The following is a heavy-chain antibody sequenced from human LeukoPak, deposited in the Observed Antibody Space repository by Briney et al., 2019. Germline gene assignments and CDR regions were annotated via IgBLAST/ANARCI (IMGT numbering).Heavy chain of an antibody. D-gene: IGHD6-13*01. CDR1: GFTVSSNY. CDR2: IYSGGST. Sequence: GGSLRLSCAASGFTVSSNYMSWVRQAPGKGLEWVSVIYSGGSTYYADSVKGRFTISRDNSKNTLYLQMNSLRVEGTAVYYCARIGYRSSSLDYWGQGTPVTVSS. J-gene: IGHJ4*02. V-gene: IGHV3-53*01. CDR3: ARIGYRSSSLDY.